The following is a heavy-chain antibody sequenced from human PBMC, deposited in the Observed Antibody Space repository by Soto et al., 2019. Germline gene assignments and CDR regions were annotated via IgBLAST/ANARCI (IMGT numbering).Heavy chain of an antibody. CDR2: LSSSCSII. D-gene: IGHD6-25*01. CDR1: GFTFSSYS. V-gene: IGHV3-48*01. Sequence: VQLVESGGGLVQPGGSLRLSCAASGFTFSSYSMNWVRQAPGKGLEWVSYLSSSCSIIHYADSGKGRFTISRDNSKNSLYLQMNSLRADDTAVDYCARDREGDGYNFDYWGQGTLVTVSS. CDR3: ARDREGDGYNFDY. J-gene: IGHJ4*02.